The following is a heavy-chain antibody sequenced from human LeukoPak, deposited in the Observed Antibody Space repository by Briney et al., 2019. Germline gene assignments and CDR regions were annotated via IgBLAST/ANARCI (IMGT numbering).Heavy chain of an antibody. CDR3: AREASPKEYDFWSGYLYYFDY. J-gene: IGHJ4*02. D-gene: IGHD3-3*01. Sequence: SETLSLTCTVSGGSISSYYWSWIRQPPGKGLEWIGYIYYSGSTNYNPSLKSRVTISVDTSKNQFSLKLSSVTAADTAVYYCAREASPKEYDFWSGYLYYFDYWGQGTLVTVSS. CDR2: IYYSGST. CDR1: GGSISSYY. V-gene: IGHV4-59*01.